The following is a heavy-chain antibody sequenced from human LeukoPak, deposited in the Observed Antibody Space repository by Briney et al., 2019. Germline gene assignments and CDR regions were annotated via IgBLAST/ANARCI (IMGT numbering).Heavy chain of an antibody. Sequence: GGSLRLSCAASGFTFSSYGMHWVRQAPGKGLEWVAFIRYDGSNKYYADSVKGRFTISRDNSKNTLYLQMNSLRAEDTAVYYCAKAEYGDYGLGLDYWGQGTLVTVSS. CDR3: AKAEYGDYGLGLDY. CDR2: IRYDGSNK. V-gene: IGHV3-30*02. J-gene: IGHJ4*02. CDR1: GFTFSSYG. D-gene: IGHD4-17*01.